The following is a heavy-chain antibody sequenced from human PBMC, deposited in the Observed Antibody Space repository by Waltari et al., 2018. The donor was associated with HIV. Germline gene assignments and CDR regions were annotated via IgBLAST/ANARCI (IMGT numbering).Heavy chain of an antibody. V-gene: IGHV4-39*01. D-gene: IGHD3-10*01. CDR1: GGSITYYNYY. Sequence: QLQLQESGPGLVKPSETLSLTCTVSGGSITYYNYYWGWIRQPPGKGLEWIGSIYYSGTTYYNPPLKSRLTISADTSKNQFSLKLSSVTAADTAVYYCASLGTAAHISHYYYYAMDVWGPGTTVTVSS. CDR2: IYYSGTT. CDR3: ASLGTAAHISHYYYYAMDV. J-gene: IGHJ6*02.